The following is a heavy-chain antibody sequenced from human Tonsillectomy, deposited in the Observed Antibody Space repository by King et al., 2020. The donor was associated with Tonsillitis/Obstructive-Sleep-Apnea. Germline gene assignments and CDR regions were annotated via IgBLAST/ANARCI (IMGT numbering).Heavy chain of an antibody. CDR3: ARGSRGNLDFWSGYYTYYFDY. V-gene: IGHV4-34*01. J-gene: IGHJ4*02. CDR2: INHSGST. D-gene: IGHD3-3*01. Sequence: VQLQQWGAGLLKPSETLSLTCAVYGGSFSGYYWSWIRQPPGKGLEWIGEINHSGSTNYNPSLKSRVTISVDTSKNQFSLKLSSVTAADTAVYYCARGSRGNLDFWSGYYTYYFDYWGQGTLVTVSS. CDR1: GGSFSGYY.